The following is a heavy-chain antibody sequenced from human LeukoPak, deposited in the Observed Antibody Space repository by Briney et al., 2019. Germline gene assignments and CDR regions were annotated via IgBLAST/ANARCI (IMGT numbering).Heavy chain of an antibody. D-gene: IGHD6-19*01. CDR3: AKDITPTIPVAGIDY. V-gene: IGHV3-9*01. CDR1: GFTFDDYA. Sequence: GGSLRLSCAASGFTFDDYAMHWVRQAPGKGLGWVSGISWYSGTIGYAHSVKGRFTISRDNAKNSLYLQLNSLRPDDTALYYCAKDITPTIPVAGIDYWGWGTLVTVSS. J-gene: IGHJ4*02. CDR2: ISWYSGTI.